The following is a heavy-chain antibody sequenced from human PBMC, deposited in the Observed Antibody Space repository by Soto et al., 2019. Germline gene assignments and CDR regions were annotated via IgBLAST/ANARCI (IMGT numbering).Heavy chain of an antibody. J-gene: IGHJ4*02. CDR1: GCTLRSYA. V-gene: IGHV3-23*01. D-gene: IGHD6-13*01. Sequence: EVQVLESGGGLVQPGGSLRLSCAASGCTLRSYAMSWVRQAPGKGLEWVSAISGSGGSTYYADSVKGRFTISRDNSKNTLYLQMNSLRAEDTAVYYCAKDSSSWPHYFDYWGQGTLVTVSS. CDR2: ISGSGGST. CDR3: AKDSSSWPHYFDY.